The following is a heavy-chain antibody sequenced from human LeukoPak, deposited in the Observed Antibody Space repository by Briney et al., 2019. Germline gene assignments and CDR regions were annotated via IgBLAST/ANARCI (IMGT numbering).Heavy chain of an antibody. V-gene: IGHV3-7*01. CDR2: INPDGNKK. J-gene: IGHJ4*02. CDR1: GFTFNSYW. CDR3: ARDLAYSRLDY. D-gene: IGHD5-18*01. Sequence: GGPLRLSCAASGFTFNSYWMSWVRQAPGKGLEWVASINPDGNKKYSADSVKGRFTISRDNAENSLYLQMNSLRVEDTAFYYCARDLAYSRLDYWGQGMLVTVSS.